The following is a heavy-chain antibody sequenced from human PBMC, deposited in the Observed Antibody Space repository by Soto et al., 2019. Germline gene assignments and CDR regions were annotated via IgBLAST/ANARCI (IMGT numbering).Heavy chain of an antibody. D-gene: IGHD3-16*01. CDR3: ARGGTPIDY. CDR2: ISAYNGNT. J-gene: IGHJ4*02. Sequence: QVHLVQSGAEVKKPGASVKVSCTASGYTFTNFGISWVRQAPGQGLEWMGWISAYNGNTNYAQKFQGRVTMTTDTSTSTADMELRSLRSDDPAVYYGARGGTPIDYWGQGTLVTVSS. V-gene: IGHV1-18*01. CDR1: GYTFTNFG.